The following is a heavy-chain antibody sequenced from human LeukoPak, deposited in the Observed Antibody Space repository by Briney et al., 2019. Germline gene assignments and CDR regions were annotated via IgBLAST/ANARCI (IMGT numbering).Heavy chain of an antibody. D-gene: IGHD5-18*01. V-gene: IGHV5-51*01. CDR3: ARHSEGRGYSYGYPRTPFDY. Sequence: GESLKISCKGSGYSFTSYWIGWVRQMPGKGLEWMGIIYPGDSDTRYSPSFQGQVTISADKSISTAYLQWSSLKASDTAMYYCARHSEGRGYSYGYPRTPFDYWGQGTLVTVSS. J-gene: IGHJ4*02. CDR1: GYSFTSYW. CDR2: IYPGDSDT.